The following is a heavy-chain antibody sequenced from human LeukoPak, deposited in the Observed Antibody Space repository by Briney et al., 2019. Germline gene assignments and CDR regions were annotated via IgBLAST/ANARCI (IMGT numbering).Heavy chain of an antibody. CDR2: IKQDGGEK. CDR3: ARVQWELRGVGSYFEY. CDR1: GFTFSSYW. V-gene: IGHV3-7*01. D-gene: IGHD1-26*01. J-gene: IGHJ4*02. Sequence: PGGSLRLSCVVSGFTFSSYWMSWVRQAPGKGLEWVANIKQDGGEKYYVDSVKGRFTTSRDNAKNSLYLQMNSLRAEDTAVYYCARVQWELRGVGSYFEYWGQGALVTVSS.